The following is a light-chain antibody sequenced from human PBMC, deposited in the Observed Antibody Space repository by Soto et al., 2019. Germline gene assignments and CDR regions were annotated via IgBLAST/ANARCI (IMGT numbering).Light chain of an antibody. V-gene: IGLV2-23*02. CDR1: SSDVGSYNL. J-gene: IGLJ1*01. CDR3: CSYAGSSISYV. Sequence: QSVLTQPASVSGSPGQSITISCTGTSSDVGSYNLVSWYQQHPGKAPKLMIYEVSKRPSGVSNRFSGSKSGNTASLTISGFQAEDEADYYCCSYAGSSISYVFGTGTKVTVL. CDR2: EVS.